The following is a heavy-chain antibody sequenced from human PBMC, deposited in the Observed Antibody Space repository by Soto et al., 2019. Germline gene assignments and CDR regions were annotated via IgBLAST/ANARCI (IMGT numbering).Heavy chain of an antibody. CDR2: ISGYNGDT. J-gene: IGHJ6*02. D-gene: IGHD2-8*01. Sequence: QGQLVQSGGEVKKPGASVKVSCKASGYTFTRYGISWVRQAPGQGLEWMGWISGYNGDTNYEQKYRGVVTMTEDTTTTPAITEMKRLTSDARAVYYCAKNGQPPYYSYGMDVWGQGTTVTVSS. V-gene: IGHV1-18*01. CDR3: AKNGQPPYYSYGMDV. CDR1: GYTFTRYG.